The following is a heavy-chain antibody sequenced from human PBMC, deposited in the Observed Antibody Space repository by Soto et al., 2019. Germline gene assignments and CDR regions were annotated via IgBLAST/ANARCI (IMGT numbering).Heavy chain of an antibody. J-gene: IGHJ4*02. D-gene: IGHD1-26*01. CDR2: ISSGGTTI. CDR3: ARDRSYYSDY. V-gene: IGHV3-48*03. CDR1: GFTFSSYE. Sequence: QPGGSLRLSCAASGFTFSSYEMNWVRQAPGKGLEWVSYISSGGTTIYYADSVKGRFTISRDNAKNSLYLQMNSLRAEDTAVYYCARDRSYYSDYWGQGTLVTVSS.